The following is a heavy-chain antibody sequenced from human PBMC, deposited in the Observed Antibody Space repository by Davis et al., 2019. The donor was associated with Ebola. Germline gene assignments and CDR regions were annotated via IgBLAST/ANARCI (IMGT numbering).Heavy chain of an antibody. Sequence: GESLKISCAASGFTFSSHWMSWVRQAPGKGLEWVATIKQDGSEKYYVDSVKGRFTISRDNAKNSLYLQMNSLRADDTAVYYCGRDRYYWAFDYWGQGTLVTVSS. CDR1: GFTFSSHW. CDR3: GRDRYYWAFDY. J-gene: IGHJ4*02. V-gene: IGHV3-7*01. D-gene: IGHD1-20*01. CDR2: IKQDGSEK.